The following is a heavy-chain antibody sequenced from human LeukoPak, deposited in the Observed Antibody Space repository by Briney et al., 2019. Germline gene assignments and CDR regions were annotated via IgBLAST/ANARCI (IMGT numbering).Heavy chain of an antibody. J-gene: IGHJ4*02. D-gene: IGHD7-27*01. CDR3: AKDGDWGSGFDY. V-gene: IGHV3-43*02. CDR1: GFTFDDYA. CDR2: ISGDGGST. Sequence: GGSLRLPCAASGFTFDDYAMHWVRQAPGKGLEWVSLISGDGGSTYYADSVKGRFTISRDNSKNSLYLQMNSLRTEDTALYYCAKDGDWGSGFDYWGQGTLVTVSS.